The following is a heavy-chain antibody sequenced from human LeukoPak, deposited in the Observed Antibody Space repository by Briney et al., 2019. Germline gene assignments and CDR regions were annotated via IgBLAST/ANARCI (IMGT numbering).Heavy chain of an antibody. Sequence: GGSLRLSCAASGFTFSSYSMNWVRQAPGKGLEWVSSISSSSSYIYYADSVKGRFTISRDNAKNSLYLQMNSLRAEDTAVYYSAGATHYDILTGYYSRWFDPWGQGTLVTVSS. CDR1: GFTFSSYS. CDR3: AGATHYDILTGYYSRWFDP. CDR2: ISSSSSYI. J-gene: IGHJ5*02. V-gene: IGHV3-21*01. D-gene: IGHD3-9*01.